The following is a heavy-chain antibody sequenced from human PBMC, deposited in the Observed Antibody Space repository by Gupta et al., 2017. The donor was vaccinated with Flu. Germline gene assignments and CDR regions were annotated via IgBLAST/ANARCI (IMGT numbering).Heavy chain of an antibody. CDR3: AKETASIGTPVFDS. CDR1: GFPFSRFG. CDR2: IGDAGDS. V-gene: IGHV3-23*01. Sequence: EVRLLESGGGLVQPGGSLRLSCAASGFPFSRFGMSWVRQAPGKGLEWVSGIGDAGDSYYADSVKGRFTISRDNSKNILYVQMDDLRVEDTAVYYCAKETASIGTPVFDSWGQGIRVIVSS. J-gene: IGHJ4*02. D-gene: IGHD6-13*01.